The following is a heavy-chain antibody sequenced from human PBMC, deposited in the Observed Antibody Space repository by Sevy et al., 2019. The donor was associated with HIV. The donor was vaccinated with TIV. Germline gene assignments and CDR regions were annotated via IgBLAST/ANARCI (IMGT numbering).Heavy chain of an antibody. CDR3: AKDISGSYFYYFDH. Sequence: SETLSLTCAVYGGSFSGYYWSWIRQPPGKGLEWIGEVHPHGSIDYSPSLTSRVTISLDTSKNQFSLKLTSVTAADTALYYCAKDISGSYFYYFDHWGQGTLVTVSS. D-gene: IGHD1-26*01. CDR1: GGSFSGYY. CDR2: VHPHGSI. J-gene: IGHJ4*02. V-gene: IGHV4-34*01.